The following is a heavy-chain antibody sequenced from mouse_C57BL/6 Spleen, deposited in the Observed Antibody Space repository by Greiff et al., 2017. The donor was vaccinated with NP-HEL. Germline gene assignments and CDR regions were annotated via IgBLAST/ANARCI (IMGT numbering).Heavy chain of an antibody. CDR1: GFTFSNYW. CDR2: IRLKSDNYAT. Sequence: EVMLVESGGGLVQPGGSMKLSCVASGFTFSNYWMNWVRQSPEKGLEWVAQIRLKSDNYATHYAVSVKGRFTISRDDSKSSVYLQMNNLRAEDTGIYYFTGCDGYSYYLDYGGQGTTLTVSS. V-gene: IGHV6-3*01. CDR3: TGCDGYSYYLDY. J-gene: IGHJ2*01. D-gene: IGHD2-3*01.